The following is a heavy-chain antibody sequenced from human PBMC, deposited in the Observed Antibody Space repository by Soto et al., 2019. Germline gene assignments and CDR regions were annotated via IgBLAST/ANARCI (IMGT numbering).Heavy chain of an antibody. D-gene: IGHD3-16*01. Sequence: EVQLVESGGGLIQPGGSLRLSCAVSGFTVSNNYMSWVRQAPGKGLEGVSVIYSGGYTAYGDSVKGRFTISRDNSKNTLFRKKNSLRAVGTAFFYCSTQPVGGGYWSQGTLVTVSS. CDR3: STQPVGGGY. CDR2: IYSGGYT. CDR1: GFTVSNNY. J-gene: IGHJ4*02. V-gene: IGHV3-53*01.